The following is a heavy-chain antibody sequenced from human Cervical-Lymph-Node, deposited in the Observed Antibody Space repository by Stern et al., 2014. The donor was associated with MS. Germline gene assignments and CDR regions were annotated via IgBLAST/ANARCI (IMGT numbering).Heavy chain of an antibody. CDR3: ARTLAATGTAYFYAMDV. CDR1: GFSLDITGMG. V-gene: IGHV2-70*01. Sequence: QVNLRESGPALVKPTQTLTLTCAFSGFSLDITGMGVSWIRQPPGKALEWLALRDWDDDNYYSTSLKTRLTVSKDTSKNQVVLTMTNVDPVDTATYYCARTLAATGTAYFYAMDVWGQGTTVTVSS. J-gene: IGHJ6*02. D-gene: IGHD6-13*01. CDR2: RDWDDDN.